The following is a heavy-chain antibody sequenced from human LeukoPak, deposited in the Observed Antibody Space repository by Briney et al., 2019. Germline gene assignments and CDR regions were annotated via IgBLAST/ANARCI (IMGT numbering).Heavy chain of an antibody. Sequence: PSETLSLTCTVSGGSISSSYWSWIRQPPGKGLEWIGYIYYSGSTNYNPSLKSRVTISVDTSKNQFSLKLSSVTAADTAVYCCARGRIAAAGTYYWGQGTLVTVSS. CDR2: IYYSGST. CDR3: ARGRIAAAGTYY. CDR1: GGSISSSY. V-gene: IGHV4-59*08. D-gene: IGHD6-13*01. J-gene: IGHJ4*02.